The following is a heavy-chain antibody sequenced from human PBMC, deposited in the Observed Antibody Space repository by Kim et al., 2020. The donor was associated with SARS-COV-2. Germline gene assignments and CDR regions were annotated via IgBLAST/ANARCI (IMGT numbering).Heavy chain of an antibody. D-gene: IGHD3-9*01. Sequence: SFQGHVTISADKSISTAYLQWSSLKASDTAMYYCARHDILTGYSMYYFDYWGQGTLVTVSS. V-gene: IGHV5-10-1*01. CDR3: ARHDILTGYSMYYFDY. J-gene: IGHJ4*02.